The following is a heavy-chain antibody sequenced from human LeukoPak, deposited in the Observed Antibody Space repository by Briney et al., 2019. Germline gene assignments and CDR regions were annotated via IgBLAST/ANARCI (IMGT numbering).Heavy chain of an antibody. Sequence: SVKVSCKASGGTFSSYAISWVRQAPGLGLEWMGGIIPIFGTADYAQKFQGRVTITTDESTSTAYMELSSLRSEDTAVYYCAKGAGAAPRYYYMDVWGKGTTVTVSS. V-gene: IGHV1-69*05. CDR3: AKGAGAAPRYYYMDV. J-gene: IGHJ6*03. CDR1: GGTFSSYA. CDR2: IIPIFGTA. D-gene: IGHD6-6*01.